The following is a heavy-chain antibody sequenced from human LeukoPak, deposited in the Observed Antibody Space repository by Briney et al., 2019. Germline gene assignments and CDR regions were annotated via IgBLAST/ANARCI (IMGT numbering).Heavy chain of an antibody. CDR1: GGSISSGSYY. CDR2: IYTSGST. Sequence: PSQTLSLTCTVSGGSISSGSYYWSWIRQPAGKGLEWIGRIYTSGSTNYNPSFKSRVTISVDTSKNQFSLKLSSVTAADTAVYYCARSSWLVGAGTTLLFDLWGRGTLVTVSS. J-gene: IGHJ2*01. D-gene: IGHD1-7*01. CDR3: ARSSWLVGAGTTLLFDL. V-gene: IGHV4-61*02.